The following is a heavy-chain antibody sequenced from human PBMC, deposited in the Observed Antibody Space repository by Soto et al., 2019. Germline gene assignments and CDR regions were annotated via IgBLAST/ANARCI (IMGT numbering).Heavy chain of an antibody. Sequence: GGSLRLSCAASGFTFSSYCMHWVRQAPGKGLEWVAVISYDGSNKYYADSVKGRFTISRDNSKNTLYLQMNSLRAEDTAVYYCAKNFPRQYYDFWSGSYYYYGMDVWGQGTTVTVSS. CDR1: GFTFSSYC. J-gene: IGHJ6*02. CDR3: AKNFPRQYYDFWSGSYYYYGMDV. V-gene: IGHV3-30*18. CDR2: ISYDGSNK. D-gene: IGHD3-3*01.